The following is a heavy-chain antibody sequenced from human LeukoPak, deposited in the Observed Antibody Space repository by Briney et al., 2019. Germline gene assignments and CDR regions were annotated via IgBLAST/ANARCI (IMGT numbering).Heavy chain of an antibody. CDR3: ARGVSYGVSADDY. J-gene: IGHJ4*02. CDR2: ISSSSSYI. D-gene: IGHD3-10*01. CDR1: GFTFSSYN. V-gene: IGHV3-21*01. Sequence: GGSLRLSCAASGFTFSSYNMNWVRQAPGKGLEWVSSISSSSSYIYYADSVKGRFTISRDNAKNSLYLQMNSLRAEDTAVYYCARGVSYGVSADDYWGQGTLVTVSS.